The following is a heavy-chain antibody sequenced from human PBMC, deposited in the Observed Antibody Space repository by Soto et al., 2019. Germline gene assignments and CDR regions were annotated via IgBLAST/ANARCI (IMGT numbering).Heavy chain of an antibody. CDR1: GGTFNTYA. CDR2: ISPMFGAA. V-gene: IGHV1-69*19. CDR3: AREVQVHTPAFGY. D-gene: IGHD3-10*01. Sequence: QVQLVQSGAEMKKPGSSVKVSCQSSGGTFNTYAMNWVRQAPGQGPEWMGDISPMFGAANYAPKFQGRVTITADESTSTSYMQWSSLTSEDTALYFCAREVQVHTPAFGYWGQGTLVTVSS. J-gene: IGHJ4*02.